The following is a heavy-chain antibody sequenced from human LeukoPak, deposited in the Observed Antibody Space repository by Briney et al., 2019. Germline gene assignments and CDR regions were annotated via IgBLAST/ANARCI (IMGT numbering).Heavy chain of an antibody. J-gene: IGHJ4*02. V-gene: IGHV1-46*01. CDR2: INPSGGST. CDR3: ARDRAPYGGNSGSWLPYYFDY. Sequence: GASVKVSCKASGYTFTSYYMHWVRQAPGQGLEWMGIINPSGGSTSYAQKFQGRVTMTRDMSTSTVYMELSSLRSEDTAVYYCARDRAPYGGNSGSWLPYYFDYWGQGTLVTVSS. CDR1: GYTFTSYY. D-gene: IGHD4-23*01.